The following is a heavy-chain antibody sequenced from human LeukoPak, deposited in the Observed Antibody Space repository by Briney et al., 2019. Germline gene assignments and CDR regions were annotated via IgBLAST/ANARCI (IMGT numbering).Heavy chain of an antibody. CDR3: AREAEKRRKTQNLFDP. CDR1: GFTFSSYA. Sequence: SGGSLRLSCAASGFTFSSYAMSWVRQAPGKGLECISGFSGSGGSTYYADSVKGRFTISRDNAKNTLYLQMNSLRAEDTAVYYCAREAEKRRKTQNLFDPWGQGTLVTVSS. CDR2: FSGSGGST. J-gene: IGHJ5*02. V-gene: IGHV3-23*01. D-gene: IGHD6-13*01.